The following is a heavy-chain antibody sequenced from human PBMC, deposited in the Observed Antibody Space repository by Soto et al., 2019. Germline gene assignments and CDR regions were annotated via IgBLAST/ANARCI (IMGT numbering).Heavy chain of an antibody. CDR3: ARGNLDV. J-gene: IGHJ6*02. V-gene: IGHV3-11*04. D-gene: IGHD1-7*01. CDR2: ISGGYSNI. Sequence: GGSLRLSCAASGFSFSDFYMSWVRQAPGKGLECVSYISGGYSNIYYADSVKGRFTISRDNAKNTMYLQMNNLSPEDTAVYYCARGNLDVWGQGTTVTVSS. CDR1: GFSFSDFY.